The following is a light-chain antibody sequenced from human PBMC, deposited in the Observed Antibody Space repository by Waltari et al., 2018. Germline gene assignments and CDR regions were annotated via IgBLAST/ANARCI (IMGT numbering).Light chain of an antibody. V-gene: IGKV1-17*01. CDR1: QGIGND. Sequence: DIQMTQSPSSLSASVGDRVTITCRASQGIGNDLGWYQQKPGKAPKRLIYSASSLQSWVPSRFSGSGSGTEFSLTISSLQPEDIATYYCLQDSFYPHTFGQGTKVEIK. CDR3: LQDSFYPHT. CDR2: SAS. J-gene: IGKJ2*01.